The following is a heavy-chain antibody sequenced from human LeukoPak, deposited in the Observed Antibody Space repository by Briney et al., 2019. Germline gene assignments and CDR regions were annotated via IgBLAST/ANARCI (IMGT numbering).Heavy chain of an antibody. Sequence: PGGSLRLSCTAFGFTFGDSAMSWVRQAPGKGLEWVGFIRSKAYGGTTEYAASVKGRFTISRDDSKSIACLQMNSLKTEDTAVYYCTRYGGNSFSYWGQGTLVTVSS. D-gene: IGHD4-23*01. V-gene: IGHV3-49*04. J-gene: IGHJ4*02. CDR1: GFTFGDSA. CDR3: TRYGGNSFSY. CDR2: IRSKAYGGTT.